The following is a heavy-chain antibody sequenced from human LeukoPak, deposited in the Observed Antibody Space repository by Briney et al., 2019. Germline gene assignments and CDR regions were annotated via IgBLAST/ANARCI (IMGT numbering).Heavy chain of an antibody. V-gene: IGHV3-48*03. D-gene: IGHD6-19*01. CDR2: ISTSGTSM. Sequence: GGSLRLSCVASGFSVSSYGFNWVRQAPGRGLEWVSYISTSGTSMYYADSVRGRFTVSRDNAKNSLYLQMNNLRAEDTAVYYCARDRSGWYYFDHWGQGTLVTVSS. J-gene: IGHJ4*02. CDR3: ARDRSGWYYFDH. CDR1: GFSVSSYG.